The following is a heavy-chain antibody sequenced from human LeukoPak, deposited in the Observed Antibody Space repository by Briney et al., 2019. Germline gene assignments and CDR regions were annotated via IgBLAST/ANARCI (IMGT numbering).Heavy chain of an antibody. CDR2: ISVYNDDT. J-gene: IGHJ6*04. CDR1: GFMFRNYG. V-gene: IGHV1-18*01. CDR3: ARGFGDLDYYYGMDV. Sequence: ASVRVSCKASGFMFRNYGIDWVRLAPGQGPEWMGWISVYNDDTYYAQTFQGRVTMTTDTLTTTAYMELTSLRSDDTAVYYCARGFGDLDYYYGMDVWGTGSTVTVFS. D-gene: IGHD3-16*01.